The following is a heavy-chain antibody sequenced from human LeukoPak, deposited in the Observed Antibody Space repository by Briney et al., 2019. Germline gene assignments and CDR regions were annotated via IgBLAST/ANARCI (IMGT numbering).Heavy chain of an antibody. Sequence: GGSLRLSCAASRFTFSSYGMHWVRQAPGKGLEWVAFIPYDGSNKYYADSVKGRFTISRDNSKNTLYLQMNSLRAEDTAVYYCAREGNYNFDYWGQGTLVTVSS. D-gene: IGHD1-7*01. J-gene: IGHJ4*02. CDR3: AREGNYNFDY. V-gene: IGHV3-30*02. CDR2: IPYDGSNK. CDR1: RFTFSSYG.